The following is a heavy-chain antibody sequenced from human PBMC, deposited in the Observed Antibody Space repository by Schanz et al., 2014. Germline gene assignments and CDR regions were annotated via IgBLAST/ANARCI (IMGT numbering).Heavy chain of an antibody. J-gene: IGHJ6*02. CDR1: GFTFSSYA. V-gene: IGHV3-23*01. CDR3: AKGMGYCSGGTCYDYYYYGLDV. Sequence: VQLLQFGGGVVQPGRSLRLSCAASGFTFSSYAMHWVRQAPGKGLEWVSTISVSGGSTYYADSVKGRFTISRDNSKNILYLQMNSLRAEDTAVFYCAKGMGYCSGGTCYDYYYYGLDVWGQGTTVTVSS. D-gene: IGHD2-15*01. CDR2: ISVSGGST.